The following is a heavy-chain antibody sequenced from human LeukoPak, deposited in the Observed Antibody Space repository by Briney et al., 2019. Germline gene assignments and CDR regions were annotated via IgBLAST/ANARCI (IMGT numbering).Heavy chain of an antibody. D-gene: IGHD3-22*01. V-gene: IGHV4-59*01. CDR2: IYYSGSA. J-gene: IGHJ4*02. CDR3: ARAPNYYDSSGYLEFDY. Sequence: SETLSLTCTVSGGSISSYYWSWIRQPQGQGLEWIGYIYYSGSANYNPSLKSRVTISVDTSKNQFSLKLSSVTAADTAVYYCARAPNYYDSSGYLEFDYWGQGTLVTVSS. CDR1: GGSISSYY.